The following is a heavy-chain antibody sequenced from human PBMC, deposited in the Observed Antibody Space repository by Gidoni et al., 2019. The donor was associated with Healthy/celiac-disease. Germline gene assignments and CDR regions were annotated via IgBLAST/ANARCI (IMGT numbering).Heavy chain of an antibody. CDR1: GFTFSDYY. J-gene: IGHJ4*02. V-gene: IGHV3-11*06. CDR2: ISRSSSYT. CDR3: ASHVVVVANFDY. D-gene: IGHD2-15*01. Sequence: QVQLVESGGGLVKPGGSLGHSCAASGFTFSDYYMIWIRQAPGKGLAWVSYISRSSSYTNYADSVKGRFTISRDNAKNSLYPQMNSLRAEDTAVYYCASHVVVVANFDYWGQGTLVTVSS.